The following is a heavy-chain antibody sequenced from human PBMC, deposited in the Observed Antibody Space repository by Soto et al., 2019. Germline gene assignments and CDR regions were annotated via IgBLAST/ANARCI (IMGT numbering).Heavy chain of an antibody. CDR3: AREGPAPYYYYGMDV. CDR1: GYSFTTYG. J-gene: IGHJ6*02. Sequence: QVQLVQSGGEVKKPGASVKVSCKPSGYSFTTYGISWVRQAPGQGLEWMGWISAYNGNTNYAQKPQDRVTMTTDTSTSTDYMELRSLRSDDTAVYYCAREGPAPYYYYGMDVWGQGSTVTVSS. CDR2: ISAYNGNT. V-gene: IGHV1-18*01.